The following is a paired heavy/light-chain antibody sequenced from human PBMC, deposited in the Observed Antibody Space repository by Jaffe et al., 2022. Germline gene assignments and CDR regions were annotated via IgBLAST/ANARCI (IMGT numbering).Heavy chain of an antibody. CDR2: ISSSSSYI. V-gene: IGHV3-21*01. D-gene: IGHD3-16*02. Sequence: EVQLVESGGGLVKPGGSLRLSCAASGFTFSSYSMNWVRQAPGKGLEWVSSISSSSSYIYYADSVKGRFTISRDNAKNSLYLQMNSLRAEDTAVYYCARDLRGGMITFGGVIAPGDEDAFDIWGQGTMVTVSS. CDR3: ARDLRGGMITFGGVIAPGDEDAFDI. J-gene: IGHJ3*02. CDR1: GFTFSSYS.
Light chain of an antibody. CDR2: AAS. CDR1: QSISSY. J-gene: IGKJ3*01. Sequence: DIQMTQSPSSLSASVGDRVTITCRASQSISSYLNWYQQKPGKAPKLLIYAASSLQSGVPSRFSGSGSGTDFTLTISSLQPEDFATYYCQQSYSTPRVTFGPGTKVDIK. V-gene: IGKV1-39*01. CDR3: QQSYSTPRVT.